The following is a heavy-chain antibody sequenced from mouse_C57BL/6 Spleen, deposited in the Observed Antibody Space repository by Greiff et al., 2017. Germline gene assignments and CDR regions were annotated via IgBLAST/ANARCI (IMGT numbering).Heavy chain of an antibody. CDR1: GYSITSGYY. J-gene: IGHJ4*01. CDR2: ISYDGSN. CDR3: ARGGHWDVAMDY. D-gene: IGHD4-1*01. V-gene: IGHV3-6*01. Sequence: DVKLQEPGPGLVKPSQSLSLTCSVTGYSITSGYYWNWIRQFPGNKLEWMGYISYDGSNNYNPSLKNRISITRDTSTNQFFLKLNSVTTEDTATDYCARGGHWDVAMDYWGQGTSVTVSS.